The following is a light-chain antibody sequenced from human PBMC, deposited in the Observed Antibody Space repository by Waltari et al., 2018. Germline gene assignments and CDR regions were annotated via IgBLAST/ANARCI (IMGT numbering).Light chain of an antibody. CDR1: ENVDTN. V-gene: IGKV3-15*01. CDR2: GAS. CDR3: HQYKNWPPWT. J-gene: IGKJ1*01. Sequence: EIVVTQSPATLSLSPGERATLSCRASENVDTNIAWYQQKPGQPPRLLISGASTRATDIPPRFSGSGSGTEFTLSISSLQSEDFAXYYCHQYKNWPPWTFGQGTKVEIK.